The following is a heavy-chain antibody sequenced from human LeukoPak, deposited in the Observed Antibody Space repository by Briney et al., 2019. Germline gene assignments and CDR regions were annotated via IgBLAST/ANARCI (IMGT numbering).Heavy chain of an antibody. CDR3: ATVTPPGY. D-gene: IGHD4-17*01. CDR2: INHSGST. Sequence: SETLSLTCAVYGGSFSGYYWSWIRQPPGKGLEWIGEINHSGSTNYNPSLKSRVTISVDTSKNQFSLKLSSVTAADTAVYYCATVTPPGYWGQGTLVTVSS. V-gene: IGHV4-34*01. CDR1: GGSFSGYY. J-gene: IGHJ4*02.